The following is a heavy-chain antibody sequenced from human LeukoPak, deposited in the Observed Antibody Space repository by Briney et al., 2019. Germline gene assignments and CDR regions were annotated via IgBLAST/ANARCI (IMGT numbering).Heavy chain of an antibody. CDR1: GFTFSSYA. CDR2: ISGSGGST. Sequence: GRSLRLSCAASGFTFSSYAMSWVRQAPGKGLGWVSAISGSGGSTYYADSVKGRFTISRDNSKNTLNLQGNSLRAEDRAVYFCAKDVSYYYDQTGGGYWGQGTLVTVSS. CDR3: AKDVSYYYDQTGGGY. V-gene: IGHV3-23*01. J-gene: IGHJ4*02. D-gene: IGHD3-22*01.